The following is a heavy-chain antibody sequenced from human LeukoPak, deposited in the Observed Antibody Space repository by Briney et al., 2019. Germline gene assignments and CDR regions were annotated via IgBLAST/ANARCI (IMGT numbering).Heavy chain of an antibody. J-gene: IGHJ5*02. CDR2: ISPNNGAT. D-gene: IGHD3-10*01. CDR1: GYTFTASN. V-gene: IGHV1-2*02. CDR3: ARPGSWWFDP. Sequence: GASVKVSCKASGYTFTASNIHWVRQAPGQGLEWMGWISPNNGATTYAQNFQGRVIMTRDTSISTAYIELSRLTSDDTAVYYCARPGSWWFDPWGQGTLVTVSS.